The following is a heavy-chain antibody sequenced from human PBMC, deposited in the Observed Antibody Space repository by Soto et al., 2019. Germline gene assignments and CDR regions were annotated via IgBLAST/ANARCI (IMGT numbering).Heavy chain of an antibody. Sequence: SETLSLTCTVSGGSISSCYWSWIRQPPGKGLEWIGYIYYSGSTNYNPSLKSRVTISVDTSKNQFSLKLSSVTAADTAVYYCARDTPPSMIAAPGYGMDVWGQGTTVTVSS. J-gene: IGHJ6*02. D-gene: IGHD3-22*01. CDR1: GGSISSCY. CDR3: ARDTPPSMIAAPGYGMDV. CDR2: IYYSGST. V-gene: IGHV4-59*01.